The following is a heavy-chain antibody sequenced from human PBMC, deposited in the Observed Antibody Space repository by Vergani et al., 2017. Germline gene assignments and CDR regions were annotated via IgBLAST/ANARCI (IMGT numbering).Heavy chain of an antibody. CDR3: AVGGRYSSGYYDYYYYGMDV. V-gene: IGHV1-58*02. Sequence: QMQLVQSGPEVKKPGTSVKVSCKASGFTFTSSAMQWVRQARGQRLEWIGWIVVGSGNTNYAQKFQERVTITRDMSTSTAYMELSSLRSEDTAVYYGAVGGRYSSGYYDYYYYGMDVWGQGTTVTVSS. D-gene: IGHD3-22*01. CDR1: GFTFTSSA. CDR2: IVVGSGNT. J-gene: IGHJ6*02.